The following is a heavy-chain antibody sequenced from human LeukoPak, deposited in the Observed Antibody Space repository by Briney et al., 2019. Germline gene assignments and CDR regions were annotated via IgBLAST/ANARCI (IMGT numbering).Heavy chain of an antibody. J-gene: IGHJ4*02. Sequence: GESLRLSCAVSGFSLYTYSMNWVRQAPGKGLEWVSSITSTSTYIYYADSVKGRFTISRDNAKNSLYLQLNSLRVEDTAVYYCARVGSAAPVTSSGHTIDYWGQGTLVIVSS. CDR3: ARVGSAAPVTSSGHTIDY. CDR2: ITSTSTYI. CDR1: GFSLYTYS. V-gene: IGHV3-21*01. D-gene: IGHD3-22*01.